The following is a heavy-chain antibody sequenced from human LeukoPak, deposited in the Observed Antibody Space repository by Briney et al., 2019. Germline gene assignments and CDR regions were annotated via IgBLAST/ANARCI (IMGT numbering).Heavy chain of an antibody. D-gene: IGHD3-3*01. CDR1: GFDFSSNW. J-gene: IGHJ4*02. Sequence: PAGGSLRLSRAASGFDFSSNWMHWVRHAPGQGLVWVSRIKGDGISTNYADSVKGRFTISRDIAKNTLYLQMNSLRAEDTGVYYCAKDHYWSIDYWGRGTLVTVSS. CDR3: AKDHYWSIDY. V-gene: IGHV3-74*01. CDR2: IKGDGIST.